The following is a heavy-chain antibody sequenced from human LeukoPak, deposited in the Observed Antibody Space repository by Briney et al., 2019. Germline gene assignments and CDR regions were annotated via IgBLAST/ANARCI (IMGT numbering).Heavy chain of an antibody. D-gene: IGHD6-13*01. CDR3: AKSSSSWSYYFHY. CDR1: GFTFSGYA. CDR2: ITITGSSP. J-gene: IGHJ4*02. Sequence: GGSLRLSCAASGFTFSGYAMAWVRQAPGKGLEGVSSITITGSSPSYADSVKGRFTVSRDNSKNTLYLQMNSLRAEDTAVYFCAKSSSSWSYYFHYWGQGTLVTVSS. V-gene: IGHV3-23*01.